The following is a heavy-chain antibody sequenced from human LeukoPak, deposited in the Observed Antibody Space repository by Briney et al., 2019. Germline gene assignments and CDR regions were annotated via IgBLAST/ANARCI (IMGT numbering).Heavy chain of an antibody. CDR2: ITAYNDNT. V-gene: IGHV1-18*01. CDR1: GYTFTGHP. CDR3: ARDLFVWSTEFDY. D-gene: IGHD3-10*01. Sequence: GASVKVSCKASGYTFTGHPMNWVRQAPGQGLEWMGWITAYNDNTYYAQKLQGRVTMTRDMSTSTVYMELSSLRSEDTAVYYCARDLFVWSTEFDYWGQGTLVTVSS. J-gene: IGHJ4*02.